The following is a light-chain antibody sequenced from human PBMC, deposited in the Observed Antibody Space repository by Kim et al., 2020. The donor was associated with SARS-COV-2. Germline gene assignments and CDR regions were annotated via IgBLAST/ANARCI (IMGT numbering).Light chain of an antibody. J-gene: IGLJ1*01. CDR1: SSDVGGYNY. V-gene: IGLV2-14*04. CDR3: SSYTSSSTFDYV. Sequence: ITISCTGTSSDVGGYNYVSWYQQNPGKAPKLMIYDVSKRPSGVSNRFSGSKSGNTASLPISGLQAEDEADYYCSSYTSSSTFDYVFGAGTKVTVL. CDR2: DVS.